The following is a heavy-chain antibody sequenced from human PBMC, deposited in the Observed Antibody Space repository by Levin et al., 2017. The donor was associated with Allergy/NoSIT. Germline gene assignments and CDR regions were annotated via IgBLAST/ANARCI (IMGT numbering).Heavy chain of an antibody. CDR1: GFTFSSYA. J-gene: IGHJ6*02. D-gene: IGHD1-26*01. CDR2: ISYDGSNK. CDR3: ARELSPQSYSGSWFYYDYGMDV. V-gene: IGHV3-30*04. Sequence: SGGSLRLSCAASGFTFSSYAMHWVRQAPGKGLEWVAVISYDGSNKYYADSVKGRFIISRDNSKNTLYLQMNSLRAEDTAVYYCARELSPQSYSGSWFYYDYGMDVWGQGTTVTVSS.